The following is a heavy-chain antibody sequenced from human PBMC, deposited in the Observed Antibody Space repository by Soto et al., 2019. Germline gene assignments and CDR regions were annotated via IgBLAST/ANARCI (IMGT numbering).Heavy chain of an antibody. Sequence: SETLSLTCGVSGYSISSGYYWGWIRQPPGKGLEWIASIFHSGSTYYNPSLKSRVTISVDTSKNQFSLKLSSVTAADTAVYYCARGLQYGGNSAYWGQGTLVTVSS. V-gene: IGHV4-38-2*01. D-gene: IGHD2-21*02. J-gene: IGHJ4*02. CDR2: IFHSGST. CDR3: ARGLQYGGNSAY. CDR1: GYSISSGYY.